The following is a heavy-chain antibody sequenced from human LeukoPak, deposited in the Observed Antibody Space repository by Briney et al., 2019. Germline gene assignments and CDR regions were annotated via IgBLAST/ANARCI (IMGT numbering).Heavy chain of an antibody. CDR2: INPNSGGT. Sequence: ASVKVSCKASGYTFTSYDINWVRQATGQGLEWMGWINPNSGGTNYAQKFQGRVTMTRDTSISTAYMELSRLRSDDTAVYYCARDSYSSSPNYYFDYWGQGTLVTVSS. J-gene: IGHJ4*02. V-gene: IGHV1-2*02. D-gene: IGHD6-13*01. CDR3: ARDSYSSSPNYYFDY. CDR1: GYTFTSYD.